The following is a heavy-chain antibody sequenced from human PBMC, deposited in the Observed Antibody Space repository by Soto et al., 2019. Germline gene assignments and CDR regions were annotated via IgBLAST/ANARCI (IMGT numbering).Heavy chain of an antibody. J-gene: IGHJ5*02. CDR3: AAVPLTSGVVSGRFDP. CDR2: ISHRGST. V-gene: IGHV4-4*02. D-gene: IGHD3-3*01. Sequence: QVHLQESGPGLVKPSGTLALTCAVSGGSLSSDKWWTWVRQSPGKGLEWIGEISHRGSTNSSPSFQSRLSLSVDTTRTQFSLRLRSVTAADTDVYYCAAVPLTSGVVSGRFDPWGQGIKVTVSS. CDR1: GGSLSSDKW.